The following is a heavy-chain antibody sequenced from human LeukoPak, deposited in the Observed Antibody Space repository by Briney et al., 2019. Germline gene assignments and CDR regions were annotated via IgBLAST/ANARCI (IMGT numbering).Heavy chain of an antibody. V-gene: IGHV4-61*01. CDR3: ARSGYSYGLDY. Sequence: SQTLSLTCTVSGGSISSGSYYWSWIRQPPGKGLEWIGYIYYSGSTNYNPSLKSRVTISVDTSKNQFSLKLSSVTAADTAVYYCARSGYSYGLDYWGQGTLVTVSS. D-gene: IGHD5-18*01. CDR2: IYYSGST. CDR1: GGSISSGSYY. J-gene: IGHJ4*02.